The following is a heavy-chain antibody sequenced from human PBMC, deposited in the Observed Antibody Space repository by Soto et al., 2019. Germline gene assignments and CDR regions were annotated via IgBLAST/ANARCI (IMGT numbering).Heavy chain of an antibody. Sequence: GALGLSCAGSGFTFGDSYMSWIRQAPGKGLEWLSYISPGSRYPAYADSVKGRFTISRDNAKRSLYLQMMSLTAEDTAIYYCVRGGGGGPFDPRGQGTMVTVST. CDR1: GFTFGDSY. CDR2: ISPGSRYP. J-gene: IGHJ5*02. V-gene: IGHV3-11*06. D-gene: IGHD2-15*01. CDR3: VRGGGGGPFDP.